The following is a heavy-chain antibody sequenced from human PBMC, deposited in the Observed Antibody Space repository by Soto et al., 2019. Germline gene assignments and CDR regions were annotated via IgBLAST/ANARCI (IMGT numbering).Heavy chain of an antibody. Sequence: GASVKVSCKASGYTFTDCYVHWVRQAPGQGLEWMGWINPKSGGTNIAQRFKGRVNMTRDMSINTAHMELNSLKSDDTAVYYCLRARLVSSAYDYFDYWGQGTLVTVSS. J-gene: IGHJ4*02. CDR1: GYTFTDCY. V-gene: IGHV1-2*02. CDR3: LRARLVSSAYDYFDY. CDR2: INPKSGGT. D-gene: IGHD6-25*01.